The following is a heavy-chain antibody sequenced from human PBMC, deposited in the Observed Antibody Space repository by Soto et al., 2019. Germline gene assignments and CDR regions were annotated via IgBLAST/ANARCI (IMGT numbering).Heavy chain of an antibody. CDR1: GVTFRIAW. V-gene: IGHV3-15*01. J-gene: IGHJ3*02. CDR3: TTVEWELLFDAFDI. Sequence: GGSLRLSCAASGVTFRIAWMGWARQGPGKGLEWVGRIKSKTDGGPTDYAGPVKGRFTISRDDSKNTLYLQMNSLKTEDTAVYYCTTVEWELLFDAFDIWGQGTMVTVSS. D-gene: IGHD1-26*01. CDR2: IKSKTDGGPT.